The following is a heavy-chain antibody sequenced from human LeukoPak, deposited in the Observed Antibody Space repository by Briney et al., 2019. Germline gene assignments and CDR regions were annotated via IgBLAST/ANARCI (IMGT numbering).Heavy chain of an antibody. CDR2: SSAYNGDT. J-gene: IGHJ4*02. D-gene: IGHD3-10*01. CDR1: GYTFTDFG. V-gene: IGHV1-18*01. Sequence: ASVKVSCKASGYTFTDFGISWVRQAPGQGLEWMGWSSAYNGDTKYAQKFQGRVTMTTDTSTSTAYMKLRSLRSDDAAVFYCTRDLGTYTSYGSIFFDYWGQGTLVTVSS. CDR3: TRDLGTYTSYGSIFFDY.